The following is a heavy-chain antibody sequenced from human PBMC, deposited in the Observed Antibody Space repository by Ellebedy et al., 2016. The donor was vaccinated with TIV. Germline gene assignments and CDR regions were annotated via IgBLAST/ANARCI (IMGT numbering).Heavy chain of an antibody. J-gene: IGHJ4*02. D-gene: IGHD2-21*02. V-gene: IGHV4-30-2*01. Sequence: SETLSLXCAVSGGSISSGGYSWSWIRQPPGKGLEWIGYIYHSGSTYYNPSLKSRVTISVDRSKNQFSLKLSSVTAADTAVYYCARGVGVTTVDYWGQGTLVTVSS. CDR2: IYHSGST. CDR1: GGSISSGGYS. CDR3: ARGVGVTTVDY.